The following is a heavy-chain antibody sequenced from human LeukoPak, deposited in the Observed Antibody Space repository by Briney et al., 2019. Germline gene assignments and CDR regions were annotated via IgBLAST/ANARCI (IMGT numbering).Heavy chain of an antibody. Sequence: SETLSLTCTVSGGSISSSSYYWGWIRQPPGKGLEWIGSISYSGSTHYNPSLKSRVTISVDTSKNQFSLNLSSVTAADTAVYYCARPSYCTSTSCSGAAFDIWGQGTMVNV. CDR3: ARPSYCTSTSCSGAAFDI. D-gene: IGHD2-2*01. V-gene: IGHV4-39*01. CDR2: ISYSGST. J-gene: IGHJ3*02. CDR1: GGSISSSSYY.